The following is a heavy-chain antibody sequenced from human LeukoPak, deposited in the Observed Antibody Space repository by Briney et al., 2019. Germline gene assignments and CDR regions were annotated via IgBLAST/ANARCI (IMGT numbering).Heavy chain of an antibody. V-gene: IGHV1-18*01. J-gene: IGHJ4*02. Sequence: ASVKVSCKASGYTFTSYGISWVRQAPGQGLEWIGWISAYNGNTNYAQKLQGRVTMTTDTSTSTAYMELRSLRSDDTAVYYCARVDIAAAGMPFDYWGQGTLVTVSS. CDR3: ARVDIAAAGMPFDY. CDR2: ISAYNGNT. D-gene: IGHD6-13*01. CDR1: GYTFTSYG.